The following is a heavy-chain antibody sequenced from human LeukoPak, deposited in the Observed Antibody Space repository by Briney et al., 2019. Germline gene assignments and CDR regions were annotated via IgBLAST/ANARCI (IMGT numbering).Heavy chain of an antibody. CDR1: GYTFTSYG. CDR2: MNPNSGNT. V-gene: IGHV1-8*02. J-gene: IGHJ5*02. Sequence: ASVKVSCKASGYTFTSYGISWVRQAPGQGLEWMGWMNPNSGNTGYAQKFQGRVTMTRNTSISTAYMELSSLRSEDTAVYYCARDPRGFDPWGQGTLVTVSS. CDR3: ARDPRGFDP.